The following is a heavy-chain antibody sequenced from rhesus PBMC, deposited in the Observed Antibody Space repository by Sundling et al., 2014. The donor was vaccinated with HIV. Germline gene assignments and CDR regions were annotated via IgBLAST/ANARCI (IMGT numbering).Heavy chain of an antibody. V-gene: IGHV2S1*01. CDR3: ARIEGTTLFDY. CDR2: IYWDGDK. J-gene: IGHJ4*01. Sequence: QVTLKESGPALVKPTQTLTLTCTFSGFSLSSRGMGVGWIRQPPGKALECLASIYWDGDKRYSTSLKSRLTISKDTSENQVVLTMTNMDPVDTATYHCARIEGTTLFDYWGQGVLVTVSS. CDR1: GFSLSSRGMG. D-gene: IGHD2-33*01.